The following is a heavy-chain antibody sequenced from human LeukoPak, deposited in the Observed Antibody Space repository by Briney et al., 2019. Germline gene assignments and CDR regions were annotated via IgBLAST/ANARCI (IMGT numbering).Heavy chain of an antibody. D-gene: IGHD2-15*01. CDR2: ISYDGSNK. Sequence: GGSLRLSCAASGFTFSSYAMHWVRQAPGKGLEWVAVISYDGSNKYYAASVKGRFTISRDNSKNTLYLQMNSLRAEDTAVYYCASGIVVVVAAFWGQGTLVTVSS. CDR1: GFTFSSYA. CDR3: ASGIVVVVAAF. J-gene: IGHJ4*02. V-gene: IGHV3-30*04.